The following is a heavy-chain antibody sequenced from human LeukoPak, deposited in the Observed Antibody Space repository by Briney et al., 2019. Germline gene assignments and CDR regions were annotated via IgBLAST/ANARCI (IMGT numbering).Heavy chain of an antibody. CDR2: ISGDGGST. CDR3: AKGCRDGYNLGSCY. Sequence: PGGSLRLSCAASGFTFDDYAMHWVRQAPGKGLEWVSLISGDGGSTYYADSVKGRFTISRDNSKNSLYLQMNSLRTEDTALYYCAKGCRDGYNLGSCYWGQGTLVTVSS. CDR1: GFTFDDYA. V-gene: IGHV3-43*02. D-gene: IGHD5-24*01. J-gene: IGHJ4*02.